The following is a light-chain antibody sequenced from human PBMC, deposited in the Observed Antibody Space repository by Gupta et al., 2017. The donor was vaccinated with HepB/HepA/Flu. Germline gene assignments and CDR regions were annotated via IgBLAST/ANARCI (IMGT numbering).Light chain of an antibody. CDR2: DVS. V-gene: IGLV2-14*03. J-gene: IGLJ2*01. CDR3: SSYTSGITVV. CDR1: SSDVGAYNY. Sequence: QSALTQPASVSGSPGQSITIACTGTSSDVGAYNYVSWHQQHPDKAPKLMIYDVSNRPSGVSNRFSGSKPGNTASLTISGLQAEDEADYYCSSYTSGITVVFGGGTKLTVL.